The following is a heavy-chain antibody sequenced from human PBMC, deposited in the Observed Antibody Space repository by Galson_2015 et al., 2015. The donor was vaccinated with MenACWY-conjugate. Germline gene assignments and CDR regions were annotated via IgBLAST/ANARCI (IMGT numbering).Heavy chain of an antibody. CDR2: IDPTDSYT. CDR1: GYSFTSYW. J-gene: IGHJ2*01. V-gene: IGHV5-10-1*01. CDR3: ARHKGTWYFDL. Sequence: QSGAEVKKPGESLRTSCQGSGYSFTSYWISWVRQMPGKGLEWMGRIDPTDSYTNYSPSFQGHVTISIDKSISTAYLQWSSLKASDTAMYYCARHKGTWYFDLWGRGTLVTVSS.